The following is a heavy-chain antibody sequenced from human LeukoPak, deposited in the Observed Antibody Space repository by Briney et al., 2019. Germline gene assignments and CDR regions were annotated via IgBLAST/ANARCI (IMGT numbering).Heavy chain of an antibody. CDR2: IYYSGST. CDR1: GGSISSGGYY. D-gene: IGHD3-10*01. V-gene: IGHV4-31*03. J-gene: IGHJ4*02. CDR3: ARDGVFGHYFDY. Sequence: SQTLSLTCTVSGGSISSGGYYWSWMRQHPGKGLEWIGYIYYSGSTNYNPSLKSRVTISVDKSKNQFSLELTSVTAADTAVYYCARDGVFGHYFDYWGQGTLVTASS.